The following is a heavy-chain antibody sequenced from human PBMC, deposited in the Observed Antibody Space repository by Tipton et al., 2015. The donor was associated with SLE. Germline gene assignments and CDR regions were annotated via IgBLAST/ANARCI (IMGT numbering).Heavy chain of an antibody. CDR1: GCTFSSYA. Sequence: SLRLSCAASGCTFSSYAMSWVRQAPGKGLEWVSVIYSGGSTYYADSVKGRFTISRDNAKSSLYLQMNSLRAEDTAVYYCARGLTSGIAVVGAWFAPWGQGTLVTVSS. D-gene: IGHD6-19*01. CDR2: IYSGGST. CDR3: ARGLTSGIAVVGAWFAP. V-gene: IGHV3-66*01. J-gene: IGHJ5*02.